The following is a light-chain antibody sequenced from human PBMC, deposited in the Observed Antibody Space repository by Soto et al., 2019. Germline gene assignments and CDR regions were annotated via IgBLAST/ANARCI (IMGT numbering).Light chain of an antibody. CDR3: QQYTGPPTT. CDR1: PSVSSS. Sequence: EIVLTQSPGTLSFSPGERASLPCRASPSVSSSLAWYQQKPGQAPRLLISGASSRAADIPDRFSGSGSGTDFTLTITRLDPEDSAVYFCQQYTGPPTTFGQGTRLEIK. CDR2: GAS. V-gene: IGKV3-20*01. J-gene: IGKJ5*01.